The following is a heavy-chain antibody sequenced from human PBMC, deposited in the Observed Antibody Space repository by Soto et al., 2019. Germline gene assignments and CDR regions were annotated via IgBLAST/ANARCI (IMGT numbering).Heavy chain of an antibody. CDR1: GGSISSSSYY. J-gene: IGHJ4*02. CDR2: IYYSGST. CDR3: ARSETATIHFDY. Sequence: QLQLQESGPGLVKPSETLSLTCTVSGGSISSSSYYWGWIRQPPGKGLEWIGSIYYSGSTYYNPSLKSRVTISVDTSKNQFSLKLSSVTAADTAVYYCARSETATIHFDYWGQGTLVTVSS. V-gene: IGHV4-39*01. D-gene: IGHD6-25*01.